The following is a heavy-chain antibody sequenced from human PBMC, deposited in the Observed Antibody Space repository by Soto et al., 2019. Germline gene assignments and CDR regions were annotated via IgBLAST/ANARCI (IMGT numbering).Heavy chain of an antibody. CDR2: IYYSGST. CDR3: AVPAAIGTAARPPAIFRDY. Sequence: SETLSLTCTVSGGSISSSSYYWGWIRQPPGKGLEWIGSIYYSGSTYYNPSLKSRVTISVDTSKNQFSLKLSSVTAADTAVYYCAVPAAIGTAARPPAIFRDYWGQGTLVTVSS. D-gene: IGHD2-2*01. CDR1: GGSISSSSYY. V-gene: IGHV4-39*01. J-gene: IGHJ4*02.